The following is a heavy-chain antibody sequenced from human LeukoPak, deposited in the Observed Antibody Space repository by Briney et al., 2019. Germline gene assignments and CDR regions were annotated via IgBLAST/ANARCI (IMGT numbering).Heavy chain of an antibody. J-gene: IGHJ4*02. Sequence: GGSLRLSCAASGFTFSNAYMSWVRQAPGKGLEWVSAMSAGGSSTWYADSVKGRLTISRDNSKNTLFLQTNSLRAEDTAVYYCAKDLYDSSGSRYDYWGQGTLVTVSS. V-gene: IGHV3-23*01. CDR1: GFTFSNAY. CDR3: AKDLYDSSGSRYDY. D-gene: IGHD3-22*01. CDR2: MSAGGSST.